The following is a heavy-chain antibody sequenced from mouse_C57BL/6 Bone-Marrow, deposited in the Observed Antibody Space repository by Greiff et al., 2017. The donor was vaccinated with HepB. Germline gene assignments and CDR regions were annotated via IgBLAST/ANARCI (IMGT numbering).Heavy chain of an antibody. Sequence: QVQLQQSGAELAKPGASVKLSCKASGYTFTSYWMHWVKQRPGQGLEWIGYINPSSGYTKYNQKFKDKATLTVDKSSSTAYMQLSSLTSEDSAVYYCARTPLYYGSSNWYFDVWGTGTTVTVSS. D-gene: IGHD1-1*01. CDR3: ARTPLYYGSSNWYFDV. J-gene: IGHJ1*03. CDR1: GYTFTSYW. CDR2: INPSSGYT. V-gene: IGHV1-7*01.